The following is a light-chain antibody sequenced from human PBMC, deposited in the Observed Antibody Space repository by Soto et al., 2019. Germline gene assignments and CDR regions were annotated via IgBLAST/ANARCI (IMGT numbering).Light chain of an antibody. CDR2: DAS. Sequence: IQRTQTPCSLSASVGGRVIITCQASQNINKYSNWYQQKPGRGTKLLIYDASNLEAGVPSRFRGRRSGTDFNFTLRRLPTEDIATYYCQQYENAPTLGKGTRLEIK. V-gene: IGKV1-33*01. CDR3: QQYENAPT. CDR1: QNINKY. J-gene: IGKJ5*01.